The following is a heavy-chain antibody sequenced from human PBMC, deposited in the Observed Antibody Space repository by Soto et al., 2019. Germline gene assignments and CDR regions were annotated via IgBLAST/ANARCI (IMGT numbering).Heavy chain of an antibody. V-gene: IGHV4-59*01. Sequence: SETLSLTCTVSGGSISSYYWSWIRQPPGKGLEWIGYIYYSGSTNYNPSLKSRVTISVDTSKKQFSLKLSSVTAADTAVYYCARGGYSGYDLPSHFDYWGQGTLVTVSS. CDR2: IYYSGST. D-gene: IGHD5-12*01. J-gene: IGHJ4*02. CDR1: GGSISSYY. CDR3: ARGGYSGYDLPSHFDY.